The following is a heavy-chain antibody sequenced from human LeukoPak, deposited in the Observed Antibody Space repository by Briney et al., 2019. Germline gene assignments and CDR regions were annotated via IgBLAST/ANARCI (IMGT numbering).Heavy chain of an antibody. CDR2: ISYDGSNK. CDR3: ARDSITMVRGVIIRDAFDI. D-gene: IGHD3-10*01. V-gene: IGHV3-30*04. CDR1: GFPFSSYA. J-gene: IGHJ3*02. Sequence: GGSLRLSCAASGFPFSSYAMHWVRQAPGKGLEWVAVISYDGSNKYYADSVKGRFTISRDNSKNTLYLQMNSLRAEDTAVYYCARDSITMVRGVIIRDAFDIWGQGTMVTVSS.